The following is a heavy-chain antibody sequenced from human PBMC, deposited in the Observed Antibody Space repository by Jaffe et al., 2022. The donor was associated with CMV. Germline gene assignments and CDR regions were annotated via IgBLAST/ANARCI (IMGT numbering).Heavy chain of an antibody. Sequence: QVTLKESGPVLVKPTETLTLTCTVSGFSLSNARMGVSWIRQPPGKALEWLAHIFSNDEKSYSTSLKSRLTISKDTSKSQVVLTMTNMDPVDTATYYCARVSQLVRTYRFDPWGQGTLVTVSS. V-gene: IGHV2-26*01. CDR1: GFSLSNARMG. CDR3: ARVSQLVRTYRFDP. D-gene: IGHD6-6*01. CDR2: IFSNDEK. J-gene: IGHJ5*02.